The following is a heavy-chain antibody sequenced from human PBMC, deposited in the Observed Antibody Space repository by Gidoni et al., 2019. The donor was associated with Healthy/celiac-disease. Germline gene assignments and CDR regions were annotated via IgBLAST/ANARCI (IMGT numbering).Heavy chain of an antibody. CDR2: LSAYNGNT. CDR3: ARDRTVAPYIVLMVYAPHYGMDV. CDR1: GYTFTSYG. Sequence: QVQLVQSGAEVKKPGASVKVSCKASGYTFTSYGISWVRQAPGQGLEWMGWLSAYNGNTNDAQKLQGRVTMTTDTSTSTAYMELRSLRSDDTAVYYCARDRTVAPYIVLMVYAPHYGMDVWGQGTTVTVSS. V-gene: IGHV1-18*01. J-gene: IGHJ6*02. D-gene: IGHD2-8*01.